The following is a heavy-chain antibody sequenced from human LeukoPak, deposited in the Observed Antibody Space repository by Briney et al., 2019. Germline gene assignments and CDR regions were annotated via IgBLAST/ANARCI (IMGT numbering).Heavy chain of an antibody. J-gene: IGHJ3*02. CDR2: INPSSGGT. CDR1: GYTFTGYY. D-gene: IGHD1-1*01. Sequence: ASVKVSCTASGYTFTGYYMHWVRQAPGQGLEWMGWINPSSGGTNYAQKFQGRVTMTRDTSISTAYMELSRLRSDDTAVYYCASTTRTYLDDAFDIWGQGTMVTVSS. V-gene: IGHV1-2*02. CDR3: ASTTRTYLDDAFDI.